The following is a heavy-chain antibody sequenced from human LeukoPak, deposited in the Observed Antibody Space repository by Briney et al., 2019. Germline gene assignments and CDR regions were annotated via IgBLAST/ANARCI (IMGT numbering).Heavy chain of an antibody. V-gene: IGHV3-48*03. CDR3: AGGPQYSGSYAY. J-gene: IGHJ4*02. CDR1: GFTFSSFE. Sequence: GGSLRLSCAASGFTFSSFEMAWVRQAPGKGLEWISYISSGGDIVRYADSVKGRFTFSRDSSENSVYLQMNSLGADDTAAYYCAGGPQYSGSYAYWGQGTLVTVSS. CDR2: ISSGGDIV. D-gene: IGHD1-26*01.